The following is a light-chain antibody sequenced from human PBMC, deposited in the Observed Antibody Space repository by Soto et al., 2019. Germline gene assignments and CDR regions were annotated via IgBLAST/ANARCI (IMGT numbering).Light chain of an antibody. CDR2: DNS. V-gene: IGLV1-40*01. Sequence: QSVLTQPPSLSGAPGQRVTICCTGSRSNIGTGYDVHWYQHLPGTAPKVLTFDNSNRPSGVPDRFSGSKSGTSASLAITGVPGEDEAGYCCHSYDVGLRGPAFGGGTKVTVL. J-gene: IGLJ2*01. CDR1: RSNIGTGYD. CDR3: HSYDVGLRGPA.